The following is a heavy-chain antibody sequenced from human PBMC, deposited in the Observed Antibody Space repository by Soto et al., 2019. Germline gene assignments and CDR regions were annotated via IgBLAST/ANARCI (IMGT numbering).Heavy chain of an antibody. CDR3: ARDSQVLGDYYYYYMDV. CDR1: GFTFSSYW. J-gene: IGHJ6*03. Sequence: GGSLRLSCTASGFTFSSYWMSWVRQAPGKGLEWVANIKQDGSEKYYVDSVKGRFTISRDNAKNSLYLQMNSLRAEDTAVYYCARDSQVLGDYYYYYMDVWGKGTTVTVSS. V-gene: IGHV3-7*01. CDR2: IKQDGSEK. D-gene: IGHD3-16*01.